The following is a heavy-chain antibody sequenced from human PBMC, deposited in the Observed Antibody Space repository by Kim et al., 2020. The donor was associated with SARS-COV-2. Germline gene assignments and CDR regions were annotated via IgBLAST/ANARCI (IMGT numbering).Heavy chain of an antibody. CDR2: T. J-gene: IGHJ4*02. D-gene: IGHD6-19*01. Sequence: TNYAQKFQGRVTMTRDTSISTAYMELSRLRSDDTAVYYCARSPRIEGSGWYWSQGTLVTVSS. CDR3: ARSPRIEGSGWY. V-gene: IGHV1-2*02.